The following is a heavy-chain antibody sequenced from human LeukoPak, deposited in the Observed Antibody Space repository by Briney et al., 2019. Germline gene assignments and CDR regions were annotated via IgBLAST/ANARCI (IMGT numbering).Heavy chain of an antibody. CDR2: ISAYNGNT. CDR1: GDTFSSYA. J-gene: IGHJ4*02. D-gene: IGHD1-14*01. V-gene: IGHV1-18*01. Sequence: ASVKVSCKASGDTFSSYAVSWVRQAPGQGLEWMGWISAYNGNTNYAQKLQGRVTMTTDTSTSTAYMELRSLRSDDTAVYYCARTLSENSSPGYWGQGTLVTVSS. CDR3: ARTLSENSSPGY.